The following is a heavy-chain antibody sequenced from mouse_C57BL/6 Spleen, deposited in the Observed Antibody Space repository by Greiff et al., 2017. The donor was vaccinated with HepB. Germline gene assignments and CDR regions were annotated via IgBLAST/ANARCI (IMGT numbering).Heavy chain of an antibody. CDR1: GYSITSGYY. CDR3: AREGTREFAY. V-gene: IGHV3-6*01. D-gene: IGHD3-3*01. Sequence: ESGPGLVKPSQSLSLTCSVTGYSITSGYYWNWIRQFPGNKLEWMGYLSYDGSNNSNPSLKNRISITRDTSKNQFFLKLNSLTTEDTATYYCAREGTREFAYWGQGTLVTVSA. J-gene: IGHJ3*01. CDR2: LSYDGSN.